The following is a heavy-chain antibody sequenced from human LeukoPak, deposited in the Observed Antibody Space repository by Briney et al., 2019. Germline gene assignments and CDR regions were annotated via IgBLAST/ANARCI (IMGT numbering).Heavy chain of an antibody. Sequence: PGGSLRLSCAASGFTFSSYWMSWVRQAPGKGLEWVANIKQDGSEKYYVDSVKGRFTISRDNAKNSLYLQMNSLRAEDTAVYYCARLYSSSWYGFRGYYMDVWRKGTTVTVSS. CDR3: ARLYSSSWYGFRGYYMDV. D-gene: IGHD6-13*01. J-gene: IGHJ6*03. V-gene: IGHV3-7*01. CDR2: IKQDGSEK. CDR1: GFTFSSYW.